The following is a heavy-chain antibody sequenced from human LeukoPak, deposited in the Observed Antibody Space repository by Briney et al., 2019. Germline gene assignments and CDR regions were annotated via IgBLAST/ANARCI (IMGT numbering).Heavy chain of an antibody. CDR3: ARDPDVAAAGTN. CDR2: ISSSSSYI. CDR1: GFTFGSYS. D-gene: IGHD6-13*01. J-gene: IGHJ4*01. Sequence: SGGSLRLSCAASGFTFGSYSMNWVHQAPGKGLEWVSSISSSSSYIYYADSVKGRFTISRDNAKNSLYLQMNSLRAEETAVYYCARDPDVAAAGTNWAQGTLVTVSS. V-gene: IGHV3-21*01.